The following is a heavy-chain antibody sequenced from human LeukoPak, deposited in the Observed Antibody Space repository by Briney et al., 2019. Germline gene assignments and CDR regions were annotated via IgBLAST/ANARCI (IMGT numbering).Heavy chain of an antibody. V-gene: IGHV4-4*02. J-gene: IGHJ4*02. CDR3: ARVFRGAVAGPNGTPPLRYFDY. CDR2: IYHSGST. D-gene: IGHD6-19*01. CDR1: GDSISSSNW. Sequence: KTSETLSLTCAVSGDSISSSNWWSWVRQPPGKGLERIGEIYHSGSTNYNPSLKSRVTISVDKSKNQFSLKLSSVTAADTAVYYCARVFRGAVAGPNGTPPLRYFDYWGQGTLVTVSS.